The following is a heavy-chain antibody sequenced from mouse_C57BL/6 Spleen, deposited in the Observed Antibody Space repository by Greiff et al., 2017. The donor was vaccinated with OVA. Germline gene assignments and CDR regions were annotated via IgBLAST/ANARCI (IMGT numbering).Heavy chain of an antibody. CDR2: IWRGGST. CDR1: GFSLTSYG. V-gene: IGHV2-5*01. Sequence: QVQLQQSGPGLVQPSQSLSITCTVSGFSLTSYGVHWVRQSPGKGLEWLGVIWRGGSTDYNAAFMSRLSITKDNSKSQVFFKMNSLQADDTAIYYCAKAYDGYHPSFAYWGQGTLVTVSA. D-gene: IGHD2-3*01. J-gene: IGHJ3*01. CDR3: AKAYDGYHPSFAY.